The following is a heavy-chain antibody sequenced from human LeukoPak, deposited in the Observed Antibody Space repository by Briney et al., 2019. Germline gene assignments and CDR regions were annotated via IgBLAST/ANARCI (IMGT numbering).Heavy chain of an antibody. CDR2: IRYDGSNK. J-gene: IGHJ4*02. D-gene: IGHD6-13*01. CDR3: AKDDYSSSWY. V-gene: IGHV3-30*02. Sequence: GGSLSLSCAASGFTFSSYGMHWVRQAPGKGLEWVAFIRYDGSNKYYADSVKGRFTISRDNSKNTLYLQMNSLRAEDTAVYYCAKDDYSSSWYWGQGTLVTVSS. CDR1: GFTFSSYG.